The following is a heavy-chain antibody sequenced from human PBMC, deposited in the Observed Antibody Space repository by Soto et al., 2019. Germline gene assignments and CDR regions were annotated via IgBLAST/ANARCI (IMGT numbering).Heavy chain of an antibody. Sequence: LSLTCTVSGASMSSYYWNWIRQPAGKGLEWIGRIYPSGGTNYSPSLQSRVTMSVDTSKKQFSLKLVSVTAADTAVYYCARGAAAGADYGMGVWGQGTTVTVSS. V-gene: IGHV4-4*07. J-gene: IGHJ6*02. CDR1: GASMSSYY. CDR2: IYPSGGT. D-gene: IGHD6-13*01. CDR3: ARGAAAGADYGMGV.